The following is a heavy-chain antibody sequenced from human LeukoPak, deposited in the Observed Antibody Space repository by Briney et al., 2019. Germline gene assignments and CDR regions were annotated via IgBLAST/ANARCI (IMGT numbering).Heavy chain of an antibody. D-gene: IGHD2-21*02. CDR2: IKQDGSEK. Sequence: GGSLRLSCAASGFTFSSYWMSWVRQAPGKGLEWVANIKQDGSEKYYVDSVKGRFTISRDNAKNSLYLQMNSLRAEDTAVYYCARGHCGGDCYSGYYFDYWGQGTLVTVSS. J-gene: IGHJ4*02. CDR1: GFTFSSYW. CDR3: ARGHCGGDCYSGYYFDY. V-gene: IGHV3-7*01.